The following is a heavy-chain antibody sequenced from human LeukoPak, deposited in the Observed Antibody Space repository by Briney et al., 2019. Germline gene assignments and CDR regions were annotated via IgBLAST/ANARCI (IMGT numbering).Heavy chain of an antibody. Sequence: GGSLRLSCAASGFTFSSYAMHWVRQAPGKGLEWVAVISYDGSNKYYADSVKGRFTISRDNSKHALYLQMNSLRAEDTAVYYCARDGVLWFGEFALSNWFDPWGQGTLVTVSS. J-gene: IGHJ5*02. D-gene: IGHD3-10*01. V-gene: IGHV3-30*04. CDR2: ISYDGSNK. CDR3: ARDGVLWFGEFALSNWFDP. CDR1: GFTFSSYA.